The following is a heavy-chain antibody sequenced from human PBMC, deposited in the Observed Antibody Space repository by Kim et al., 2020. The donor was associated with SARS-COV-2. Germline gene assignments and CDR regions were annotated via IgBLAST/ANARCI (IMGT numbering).Heavy chain of an antibody. V-gene: IGHV3-66*01. D-gene: IGHD6-13*01. Sequence: GDYVKGRFTISRDNSKNTLYLQMNSLRAEDTAVYYCARGYSSSWYWWFDPWGQGTLVTVSS. J-gene: IGHJ5*02. CDR3: ARGYSSSWYWWFDP.